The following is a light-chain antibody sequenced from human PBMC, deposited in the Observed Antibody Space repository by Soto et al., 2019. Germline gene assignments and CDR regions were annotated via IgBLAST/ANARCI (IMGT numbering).Light chain of an antibody. CDR2: AAS. V-gene: IGKV1-39*01. J-gene: IGKJ1*01. CDR1: QTISNY. Sequence: DIQMTQSPSSLPASVGDRVTITCRASQTISNYLNWYQQKPGKAPNLLIYAASSLQSWVPSRFSGSGFGTDFTLTISSLQPEDFATFYCQQSYDIPPTFGQGTNVEIK. CDR3: QQSYDIPPT.